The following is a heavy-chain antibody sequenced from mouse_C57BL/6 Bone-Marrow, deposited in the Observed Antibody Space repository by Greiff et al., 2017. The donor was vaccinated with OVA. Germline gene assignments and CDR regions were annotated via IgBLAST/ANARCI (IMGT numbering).Heavy chain of an antibody. D-gene: IGHD1-1*01. CDR2: IDPSDSYT. V-gene: IGHV1-59*01. CDR1: GYTFTSYW. CDR3: ARDAITTVVATRMDY. J-gene: IGHJ4*01. Sequence: QVQLKQPGAELVRPGTSVKLSCKASGYTFTSYWMHWVKQRPGQGLEWIGVIDPSDSYTNYNQKFKGKATLTVDTSSSTAYMQLSSLTSEDSAVYYCARDAITTVVATRMDYWGQGTSVTVSS.